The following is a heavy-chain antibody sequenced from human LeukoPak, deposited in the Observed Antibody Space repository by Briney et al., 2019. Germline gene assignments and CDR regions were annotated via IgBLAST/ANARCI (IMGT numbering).Heavy chain of an antibody. CDR2: VGPNTGGT. CDR1: GYTFIDYY. J-gene: IGHJ5*02. Sequence: ASVKVSCKASGYTFIDYYIHWVRQAPGQGLEWMGWVGPNTGGTYYAQTFQGRVTMTSAASISTVYMELTGLTYDDTAVYYCARGSRFHPQNWFDPWGQGTLITVSS. CDR3: ARGSRFHPQNWFDP. D-gene: IGHD3-10*01. V-gene: IGHV1-2*02.